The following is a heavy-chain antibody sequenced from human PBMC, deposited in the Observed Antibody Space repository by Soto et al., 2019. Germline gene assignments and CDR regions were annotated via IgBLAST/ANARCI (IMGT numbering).Heavy chain of an antibody. D-gene: IGHD1-7*01. Sequence: ASVKVSCKASGYTFTGYYMHWVRQAPGQGLEWMGWINPNSGGTNYAQKFQGWVTMTRDTSISTAYMELSRLRSDDTAVYYCARNYWTSWTHNWFVPWGQAPLVSVSS. J-gene: IGHJ5*02. CDR2: INPNSGGT. CDR3: ARNYWTSWTHNWFVP. CDR1: GYTFTGYY. V-gene: IGHV1-2*04.